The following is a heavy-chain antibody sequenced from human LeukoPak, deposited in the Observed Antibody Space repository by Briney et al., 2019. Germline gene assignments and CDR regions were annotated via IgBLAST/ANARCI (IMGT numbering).Heavy chain of an antibody. D-gene: IGHD2-2*01. J-gene: IGHJ6*03. CDR1: GYTLTELS. CDR3: ATTDPYCSSTSCYHRGYYYMDV. CDR2: FDPEDGET. V-gene: IGHV1-24*01. Sequence: ASVKVSCKVSGYTLTELSMHWVRQAPGKGLEWMGGFDPEDGETIYAQKFQGRVTMTEDTSTDTAYMELSSLRSEDTAVYYCATTDPYCSSTSCYHRGYYYMDVWGKGTTVTVSS.